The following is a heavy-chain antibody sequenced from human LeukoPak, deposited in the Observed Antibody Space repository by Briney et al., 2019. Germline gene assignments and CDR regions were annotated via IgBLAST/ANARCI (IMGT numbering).Heavy chain of an antibody. J-gene: IGHJ4*02. Sequence: ASVKVSCKASGYTFTGYYMHWVRQAPRQGLEWMRWINPNDGATNYAQKFQGRVTMTRDTSINTAYMELSRLRSDDTAVYYCARTFPTYYYDSSGYYLNYWGQGTLVTVSS. CDR1: GYTFTGYY. CDR2: INPNDGAT. CDR3: ARTFPTYYYDSSGYYLNY. D-gene: IGHD3-22*01. V-gene: IGHV1-2*02.